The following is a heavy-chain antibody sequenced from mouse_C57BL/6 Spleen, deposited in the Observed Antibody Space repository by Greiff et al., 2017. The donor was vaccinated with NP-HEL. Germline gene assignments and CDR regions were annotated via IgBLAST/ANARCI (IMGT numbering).Heavy chain of an antibody. CDR2: IDPSDSYT. D-gene: IGHD2-2*01. V-gene: IGHV1-69*01. J-gene: IGHJ3*01. Sequence: VQLQQPGAELVMPGASVKLSCKASGYTFTSYWMHWVKQRPGQGLEWIGEIDPSDSYTNYNQKFKGKSTLTVDKSSSTAYMQLSSLTSEDSAVYYCARGGGYDEAWFAYWGQGTLVTVSA. CDR3: ARGGGYDEAWFAY. CDR1: GYTFTSYW.